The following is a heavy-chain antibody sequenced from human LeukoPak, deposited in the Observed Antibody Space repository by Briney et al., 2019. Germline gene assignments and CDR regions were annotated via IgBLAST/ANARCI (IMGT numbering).Heavy chain of an antibody. CDR3: ARDLYCSPTTCTGAFDI. J-gene: IGHJ3*02. Sequence: GGSLRLSCAASGFTFSSYWMSWVRQAPGKGLEWVANIKQDGSEKYYVDSVKGRFTISRDNAKNSLYLQMNSLRAEDTAVYYCARDLYCSPTTCTGAFDIWGQGTLVTASS. CDR1: GFTFSSYW. V-gene: IGHV3-7*01. D-gene: IGHD2-15*01. CDR2: IKQDGSEK.